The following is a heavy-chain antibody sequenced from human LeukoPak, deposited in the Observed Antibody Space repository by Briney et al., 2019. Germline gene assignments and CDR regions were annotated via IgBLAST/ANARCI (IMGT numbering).Heavy chain of an antibody. D-gene: IGHD1-26*01. CDR3: AKDLSGSYDY. J-gene: IGHJ4*02. V-gene: IGHV3-23*01. Sequence: GGSLRLSCAASGFTFSSYAMSWVRQAPGKGLGWVSAISGSGGSTYYADSVKGRFTISRDNSKNTLYLQMNSLRAEDTAVYFCAKDLSGSYDYWGQGTLVTVSS. CDR1: GFTFSSYA. CDR2: ISGSGGST.